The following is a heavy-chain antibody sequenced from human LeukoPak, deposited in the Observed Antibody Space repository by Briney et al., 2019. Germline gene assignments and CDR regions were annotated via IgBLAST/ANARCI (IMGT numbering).Heavy chain of an antibody. CDR1: GDSVSSNSAA. V-gene: IGHV6-1*01. CDR3: ARSSGYYPDFDY. D-gene: IGHD3-22*01. Sequence: SQTLSLTCAISGDSVSSNSAAWNWIRQSPSSGLEWLGRTYYRSKWYNDYAVSVKSRITINPDTSKNQFSLQLNSVTPEDTAVYCCARSSGYYPDFDYWGQGTLVTVSS. CDR2: TYYRSKWYN. J-gene: IGHJ4*02.